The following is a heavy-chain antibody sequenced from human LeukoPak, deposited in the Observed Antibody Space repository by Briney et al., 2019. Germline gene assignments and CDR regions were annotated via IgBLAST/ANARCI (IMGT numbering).Heavy chain of an antibody. Sequence: SVKVSCKASGGTFSSYAISWVRQAPGQGLEWMGGIIPIFGTANYAQKFQGRVTITADESTSTAYMELSSLRSEDTAVYYCASVLNSENYYYYGMDVWGQGTTVTVSS. D-gene: IGHD2/OR15-2a*01. CDR3: ASVLNSENYYYYGMDV. V-gene: IGHV1-69*13. CDR2: IIPIFGTA. CDR1: GGTFSSYA. J-gene: IGHJ6*02.